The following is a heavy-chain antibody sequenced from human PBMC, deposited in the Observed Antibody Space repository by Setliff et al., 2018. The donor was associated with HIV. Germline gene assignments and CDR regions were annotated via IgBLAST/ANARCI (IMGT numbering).Heavy chain of an antibody. CDR3: ARLPDINSWPFDY. J-gene: IGHJ4*02. Sequence: SETLSLTCTVSGGSISSYYWSWIRQPPGKGLEWIGYIYYSGSTNYNPSLKSRVTISVATSKNQFSLKLNSVTTADTAVYYCARLPDINSWPFDYWARGTLVTVSS. CDR1: GGSISSYY. CDR2: IYYSGST. V-gene: IGHV4-59*01. D-gene: IGHD6-13*01.